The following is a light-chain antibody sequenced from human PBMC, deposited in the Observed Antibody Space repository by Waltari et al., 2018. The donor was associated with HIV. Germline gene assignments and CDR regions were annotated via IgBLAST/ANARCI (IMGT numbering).Light chain of an antibody. CDR3: CSYAGSSTFVV. V-gene: IGLV2-23*02. J-gene: IGLJ2*01. Sequence: QSALTQPASVSGSPGQSITIPCTGTSSDVGSYNLVSWYQQHPGKAPNLMIDEVTKRPSGVSNRFAGSKSGNTASLTISGLQAEDEADYYCCSYAGSSTFVVFGGGTKLTVL. CDR1: SSDVGSYNL. CDR2: EVT.